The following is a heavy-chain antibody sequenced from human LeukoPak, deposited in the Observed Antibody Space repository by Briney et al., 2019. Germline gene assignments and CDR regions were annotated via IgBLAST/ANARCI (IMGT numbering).Heavy chain of an antibody. J-gene: IGHJ4*02. V-gene: IGHV4-61*08. CDR1: GGSISTNAYY. Sequence: SETLSLTCTVSGGSISTNAYYWGWIRQPPGKGLEWIGYIYYSGSTNYNPSLKSRVTISVDTSKNQFSLKLSSVTAADTAVYYCARERRDAAAGTVDYWGQGTLVTVSS. D-gene: IGHD6-13*01. CDR3: ARERRDAAAGTVDY. CDR2: IYYSGST.